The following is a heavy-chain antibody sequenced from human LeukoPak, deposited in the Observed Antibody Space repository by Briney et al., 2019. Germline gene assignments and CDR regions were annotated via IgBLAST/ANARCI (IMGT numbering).Heavy chain of an antibody. D-gene: IGHD3-22*01. J-gene: IGHJ4*02. CDR2: IYYSGST. CDR3: ASHSTYYYDSSGYSPLDY. Sequence: PSETLSLTCTVSGGSTSSYYWSWIRQPPGKGLEWIGYIYYSGSTNYNPSLKSRVTISVDASKNQFSLKLSSVTAADTAVYYCASHSTYYYDSSGYSPLDYWGQGTLVTVSS. CDR1: GGSTSSYY. V-gene: IGHV4-59*01.